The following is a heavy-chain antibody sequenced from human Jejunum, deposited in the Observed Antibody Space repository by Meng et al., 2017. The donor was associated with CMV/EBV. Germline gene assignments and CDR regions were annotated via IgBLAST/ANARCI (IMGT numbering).Heavy chain of an antibody. D-gene: IGHD3-16*01. CDR2: IRYDGNNK. CDR1: GFTFSACG. J-gene: IGHJ4*02. Sequence: VLLRVRGGGVVQTCGSLRLSCVASGFTFSACGLHWVRQAPGKGLESVTYIRYDGNNKYYAASVKGRFTISRDNSKNTVYLQMNSLRVEDTAVYYCAGGNDYGDYWGQGSLVTVSS. V-gene: IGHV3-30*02. CDR3: AGGNDYGDY.